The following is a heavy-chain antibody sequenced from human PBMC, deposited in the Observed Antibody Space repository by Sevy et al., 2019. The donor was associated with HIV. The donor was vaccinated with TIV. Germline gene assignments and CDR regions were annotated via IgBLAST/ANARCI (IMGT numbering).Heavy chain of an antibody. J-gene: IGHJ4*02. V-gene: IGHV3-30*18. D-gene: IGHD3-22*01. CDR2: ISYDGSNK. CDR3: AKADSSGYYYLDY. Sequence: LRLSCAASGFTFSSYGMHWVRQAPGKGLEWVAVISYDGSNKYYADSVKGRFTISRDNSKNTLYLQMNSLRAEDTAVYYCAKADSSGYYYLDYWGQGTLVTVSS. CDR1: GFTFSSYG.